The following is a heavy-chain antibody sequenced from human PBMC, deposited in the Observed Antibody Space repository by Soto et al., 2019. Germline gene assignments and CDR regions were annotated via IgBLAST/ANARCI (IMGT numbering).Heavy chain of an antibody. CDR1: GFTFSSYA. J-gene: IGHJ4*02. V-gene: IGHV3-30-3*01. CDR2: ISYDGSNK. CDR3: ARDSLAMVRGVIRWYFDY. D-gene: IGHD3-10*01. Sequence: GGSLRLSCAASGFTFSSYAMHWVRQAPGKGLEWVAVISYDGSNKYYADSVKGRFTISRDNSKNTLYLQMNSLRAEDTAVYYCARDSLAMVRGVIRWYFDYWGQGTLVTVSS.